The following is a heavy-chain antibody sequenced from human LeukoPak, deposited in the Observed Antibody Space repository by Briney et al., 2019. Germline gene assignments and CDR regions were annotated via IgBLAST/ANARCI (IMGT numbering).Heavy chain of an antibody. V-gene: IGHV3-23*01. CDR3: AKVIREVDMSYDY. Sequence: GGSLRLPCPASGFTFSNYALSWVRQAPGKGLEWVSAIHYSGGSTYYADSVKGRFTISRDNSKNTLYLQMNSLRAEDTAVYYCAKVIREVDMSYDYWGQGALVTVSS. CDR2: IHYSGGST. J-gene: IGHJ4*02. D-gene: IGHD5-24*01. CDR1: GFTFSNYA.